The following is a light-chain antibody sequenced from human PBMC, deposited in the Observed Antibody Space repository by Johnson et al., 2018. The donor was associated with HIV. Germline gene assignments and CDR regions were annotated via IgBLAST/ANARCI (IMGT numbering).Light chain of an antibody. Sequence: QSVLTQPPSVSAAPGQKVTISCSGSRSNIGSNFVSWYHQLPGPAPKLLIYENNQRPSGLPDRFSGSKSGTSATLGITGLQTGDEADYYCGTWDSRLSVYVFGTGTKVTVL. CDR3: GTWDSRLSVYV. J-gene: IGLJ1*01. CDR2: ENN. CDR1: RSNIGSNF. V-gene: IGLV1-51*02.